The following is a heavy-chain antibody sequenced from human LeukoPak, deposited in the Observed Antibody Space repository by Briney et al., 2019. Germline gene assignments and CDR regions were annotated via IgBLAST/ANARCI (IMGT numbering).Heavy chain of an antibody. CDR2: IVPNSGDT. CDR3: AWSGSTGYFLDY. V-gene: IGHV1-2*02. CDR1: GYRFTGYI. D-gene: IGHD3-22*01. Sequence: ASVKVSCKASGYRFTGYIIHWVRQAPGQGLEWMGRIVPNSGDTKYAQKFQGRVSMPRDTSTSTAYMELSRLRSDDTAVYFCAWSGSTGYFLDYWGEGTLVTVSS. J-gene: IGHJ4*02.